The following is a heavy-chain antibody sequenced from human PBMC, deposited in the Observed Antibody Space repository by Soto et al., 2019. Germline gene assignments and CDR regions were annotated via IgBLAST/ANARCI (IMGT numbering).Heavy chain of an antibody. CDR1: GYTFTSYG. CDR2: ISAYNGNT. Sequence: QVQLVQSGAEVKKPGASVKVSCKASGYTFTSYGISWVRQAPGQGLEWMRWISAYNGNTNYAQKLQGRVTMTTDTSTSTAYMELRSLRSDDTAVYYCARHYCSSTSCFVRRAFDIWGQGTMVTVSS. J-gene: IGHJ3*02. V-gene: IGHV1-18*01. CDR3: ARHYCSSTSCFVRRAFDI. D-gene: IGHD2-2*01.